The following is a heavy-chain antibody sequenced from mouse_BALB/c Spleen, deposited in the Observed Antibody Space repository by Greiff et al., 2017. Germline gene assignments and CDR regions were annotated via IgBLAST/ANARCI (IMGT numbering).Heavy chain of an antibody. CDR3: ARDIILDY. J-gene: IGHJ2*01. CDR1: GFPFTAYY. V-gene: IGHV7-3*02. Sequence: EVHLVESGGGLVQPGGSLRLSCAPSGFPFTAYYMSWVRQPPGKALEWLGFIRNKANGYTTEYSASVKGRFTISRDNSQSILYLQMNTLRAEDSATYYWARDIILDYWGQGTTLTVSS. CDR2: IRNKANGYTT.